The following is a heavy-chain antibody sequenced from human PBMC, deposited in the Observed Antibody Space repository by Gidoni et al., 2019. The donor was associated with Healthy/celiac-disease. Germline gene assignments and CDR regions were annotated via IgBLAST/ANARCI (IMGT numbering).Heavy chain of an antibody. D-gene: IGHD1-7*01. CDR3: ARGWNYADGMDV. Sequence: QVQLVQSGAEVKKPGASVNVSCKPSGYPFTSYDINWVRQATGQGLEWMGWMNPNSGNTGYAQKFQGRVTMTRNTSISTAYMELSSLRSEDTAVYYCARGWNYADGMDVWGQGTTVTVSS. CDR1: GYPFTSYD. CDR2: MNPNSGNT. J-gene: IGHJ6*02. V-gene: IGHV1-8*01.